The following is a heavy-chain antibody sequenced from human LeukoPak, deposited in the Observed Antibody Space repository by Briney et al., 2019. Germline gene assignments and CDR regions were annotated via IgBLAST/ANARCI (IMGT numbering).Heavy chain of an antibody. CDR2: ISGSGGST. D-gene: IGHD3-3*01. V-gene: IGHV3-23*01. CDR1: GFTFSRYA. Sequence: GGSLRLSCAASGFTFSRYAMSWVRQAPGKGLEWVSAISGSGGSTFNADSVKGRFTISRDNSKNTLYLQMISLRAEDTAIYYCAKVASSEWLSCNWFDPWGQGTLVTVSS. CDR3: AKVASSEWLSCNWFDP. J-gene: IGHJ5*02.